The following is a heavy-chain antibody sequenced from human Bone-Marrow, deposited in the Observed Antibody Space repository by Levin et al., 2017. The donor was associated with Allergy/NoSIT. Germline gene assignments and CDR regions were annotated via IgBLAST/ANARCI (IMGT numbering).Heavy chain of an antibody. D-gene: IGHD5-24*01. V-gene: IGHV4-59*01. CDR1: GDFTGSYY. J-gene: IGHJ4*02. Sequence: PSETLSLTCSVSGDFTGSYYWSWLRQPPGKRLEWLGFISSSGNTNYNPSLKSRVTMSLDTSKNQFSLNLTSVTAADTAVYYCARSLSREVFDYWGQGSLVTVSS. CDR2: ISSSGNT. CDR3: ARSLSREVFDY.